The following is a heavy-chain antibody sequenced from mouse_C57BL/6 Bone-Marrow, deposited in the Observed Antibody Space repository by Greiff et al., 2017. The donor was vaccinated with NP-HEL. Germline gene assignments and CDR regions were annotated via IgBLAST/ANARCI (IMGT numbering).Heavy chain of an antibody. CDR1: GFSLTSYA. Sequence: VQGVESGPGLVAPSQSLSITCTVSGFSLTSYAISWVRQPPGKGLEWLGVIWTGGGTNYNSALKSRLSISKDNSKSQVFLKMNSLQTDDTARYYCARNRYYGSSYYFDYWGQGTTLTVSS. CDR3: ARNRYYGSSYYFDY. V-gene: IGHV2-9-1*01. J-gene: IGHJ2*01. D-gene: IGHD1-1*01. CDR2: IWTGGGT.